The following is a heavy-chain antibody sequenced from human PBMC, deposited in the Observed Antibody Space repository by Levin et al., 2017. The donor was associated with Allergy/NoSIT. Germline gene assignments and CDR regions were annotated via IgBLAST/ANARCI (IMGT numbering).Heavy chain of an antibody. V-gene: IGHV3-23*01. D-gene: IGHD7-27*01. CDR2: ISGSGGST. CDR3: ATQAGDKYYYYYYMDV. Sequence: GGSLRLSCAASGFTFSSYAMSWVRQAPGKGLEWVSAISGSGGSTYYADSVKGRFTISRDNSKNTLYLQMNSLRAEDTAVYYCATQAGDKYYYYYYMDVWGKGTTVTVSS. CDR1: GFTFSSYA. J-gene: IGHJ6*03.